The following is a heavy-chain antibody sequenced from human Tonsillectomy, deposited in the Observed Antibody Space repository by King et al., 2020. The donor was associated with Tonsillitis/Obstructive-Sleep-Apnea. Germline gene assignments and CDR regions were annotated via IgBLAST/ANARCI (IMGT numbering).Heavy chain of an antibody. CDR3: ASRITMVQGVVDAFDI. V-gene: IGHV3-11*05. CDR1: GFTFSDYY. Sequence: VQLVESGGGLVKPGGSLRLSCAASGFTFSDYYMSWIRQAPGKGLEWVSYIRSSSSYTNYATSVKGRFTISRDNTKNSLYLQMNSLRAEDTAVYYCASRITMVQGVVDAFDIWGQGTMVTVSS. CDR2: IRSSSSYT. D-gene: IGHD3-10*01. J-gene: IGHJ3*02.